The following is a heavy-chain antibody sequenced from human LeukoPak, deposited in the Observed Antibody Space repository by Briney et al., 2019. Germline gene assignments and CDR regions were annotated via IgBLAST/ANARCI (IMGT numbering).Heavy chain of an antibody. D-gene: IGHD3-9*01. CDR3: AREELRYFDWLPGASDYYGMDV. CDR1: GGTFSSYA. CDR2: IIPIFGTA. V-gene: IGHV1-69*01. J-gene: IGHJ6*02. Sequence: SVKVSCKASGGTFSSYAISWARQAPGQGLEWMGGIIPIFGTANYAQKFQGRVTITADESTSTAYMELSSLRSEDTAVYYCAREELRYFDWLPGASDYYGMDVWGQGTTVTVSS.